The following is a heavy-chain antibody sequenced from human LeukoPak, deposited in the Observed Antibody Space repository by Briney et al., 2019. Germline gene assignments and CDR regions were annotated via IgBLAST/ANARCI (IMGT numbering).Heavy chain of an antibody. V-gene: IGHV1-18*01. D-gene: IGHD1-26*01. J-gene: IGHJ4*02. Sequence: ASVKVSCKASGYTFTSYGISWVRQAPGQGLEWMGWISAYNGNTNYAQKLQGRVTMTTDTSTSTAYMELRSLRSDDTAVYYCTTDRFSGGRGWDLQFDCWGQGTLVTVSS. CDR3: TTDRFSGGRGWDLQFDC. CDR1: GYTFTSYG. CDR2: ISAYNGNT.